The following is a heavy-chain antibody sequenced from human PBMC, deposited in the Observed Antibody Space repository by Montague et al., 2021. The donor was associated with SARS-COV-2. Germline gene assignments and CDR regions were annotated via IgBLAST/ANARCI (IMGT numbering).Heavy chain of an antibody. CDR1: GFTFSAYT. V-gene: IGHV3-30*04. J-gene: IGHJ4*02. Sequence: SLRLSCAASGFTFSAYTIHWVRQAPGKGLEWVALISHDGSNKYYADSVKGRFTISRDNSKNTLYVQMNSLRAEDTAVYFCARDRDTRHTTPIDYWGQGTLVTVSS. CDR3: ARDRDTRHTTPIDY. D-gene: IGHD2-15*01. CDR2: ISHDGSNK.